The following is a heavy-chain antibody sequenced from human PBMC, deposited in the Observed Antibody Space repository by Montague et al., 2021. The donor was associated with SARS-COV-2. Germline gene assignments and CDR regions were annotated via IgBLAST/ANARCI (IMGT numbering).Heavy chain of an antibody. V-gene: IGHV3-74*01. CDR1: GFNFPRHC. D-gene: IGHD2-21*02. Sequence: SLRLSCAASGFNFPRHCMHWVRQSPGQGLEWVARICDGVRRISYADSVRDRFTVSRDNAKNTLSLLMNNLSGEDTAVYYCVRDGGDDKHDWWFDLWGRGTHVSVSS. CDR2: ICDGVRRI. CDR3: VRDGGDDKHDWWFDL. J-gene: IGHJ2*01.